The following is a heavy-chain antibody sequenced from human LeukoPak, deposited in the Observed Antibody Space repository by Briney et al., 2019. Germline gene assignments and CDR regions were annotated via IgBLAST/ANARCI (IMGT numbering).Heavy chain of an antibody. J-gene: IGHJ4*02. D-gene: IGHD1/OR15-1a*01. CDR3: ARRLPMVENNGDYFDY. Sequence: PSETLSLTCTVSGASIISSSYYWGWIRQPPGKGLEWIGSIYYSGSTHYNPSLKSRVTISVDTSKSQFSLKLSSVTPADTAVYYCARRLPMVENNGDYFDYWGQGTRVTVFS. CDR2: IYYSGST. V-gene: IGHV4-39*01. CDR1: GASIISSSYY.